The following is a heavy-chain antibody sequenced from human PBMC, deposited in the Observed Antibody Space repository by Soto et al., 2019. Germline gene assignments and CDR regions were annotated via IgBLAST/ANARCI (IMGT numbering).Heavy chain of an antibody. Sequence: SETLSLTCAVSGGFISSGGYSWSWIRQPPGKGLEWIGYIYHSGSTYYNPSLKSRVTISVDTSKNQFSLKLTSVTAADTAVYYCARDKIPGLFDYWGQGTLVTVSS. D-gene: IGHD2-21*01. V-gene: IGHV4-30-2*01. J-gene: IGHJ4*02. CDR2: IYHSGST. CDR3: ARDKIPGLFDY. CDR1: GGFISSGGYS.